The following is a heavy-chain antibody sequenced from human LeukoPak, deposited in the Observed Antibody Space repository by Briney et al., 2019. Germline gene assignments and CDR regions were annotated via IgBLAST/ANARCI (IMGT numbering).Heavy chain of an antibody. CDR3: ARLPRARITMVRGPRPLDYYYMDV. D-gene: IGHD3-10*01. CDR2: IYYSGST. CDR1: GGSISSSSYY. Sequence: SETLSLTRTVSGGSISSSSYYWGWIRQPPGKGLEWIGSIYYSGSTYYNPSLKSRVTISVDTSKNQFSLKLSSVTAADTAVYYCARLPRARITMVRGPRPLDYYYMDVWGKGTTVTISS. V-gene: IGHV4-39*01. J-gene: IGHJ6*03.